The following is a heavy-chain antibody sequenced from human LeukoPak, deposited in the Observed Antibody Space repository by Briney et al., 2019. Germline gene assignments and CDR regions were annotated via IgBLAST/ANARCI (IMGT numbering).Heavy chain of an antibody. V-gene: IGHV3-23*01. CDR1: GFTFNTYA. J-gene: IGHJ5*02. CDR2: ISASGVTT. D-gene: IGHD4-11*01. Sequence: GGSLRLSCATSGFTFNTYAMSWVRQAPGKGLEWVSDISASGVTTHYADSVKGRFTISRDNSKNTLYLQMNSLRVEDTAIYYCAKDPRGNYVAWLDPWGQGTLVTVSS. CDR3: AKDPRGNYVAWLDP.